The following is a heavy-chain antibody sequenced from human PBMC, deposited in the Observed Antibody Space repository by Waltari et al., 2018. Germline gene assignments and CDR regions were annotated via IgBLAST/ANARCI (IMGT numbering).Heavy chain of an antibody. CDR1: GGSFSGYY. V-gene: IGHV4-34*01. CDR2: INHSGST. J-gene: IGHJ4*02. CDR3: ARFRSGDTAMVDLDY. D-gene: IGHD5-18*01. Sequence: QVQLQQWGAGLLKPSETLSLTCAVYGGSFSGYYWSWIRQPPGKGLEWIGEINHSGSTNYNPALKSRVTLSVDTSKNQFSLKLSSVTAADTAVYYCARFRSGDTAMVDLDYWGQGTLVTVSS.